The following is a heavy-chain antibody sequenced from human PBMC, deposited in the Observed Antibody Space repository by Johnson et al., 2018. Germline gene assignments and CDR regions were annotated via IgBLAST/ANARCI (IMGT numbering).Heavy chain of an antibody. D-gene: IGHD3-16*02. J-gene: IGHJ1*01. Sequence: VQLQESGGGVVRPGGSLRLSCAASGFSFEDYGLSWVRQVPGKGLEWVAGINWNAGSPGYADSVKGRFTIPRDNAKNSLYLQLKSLEVEDTALYYCARATRNYCYTTSCFAQYFQHWGQGTLVTVSA. CDR3: ARATRNYCYTTSCFAQYFQH. V-gene: IGHV3-20*04. CDR1: GFSFEDYG. CDR2: INWNAGSP.